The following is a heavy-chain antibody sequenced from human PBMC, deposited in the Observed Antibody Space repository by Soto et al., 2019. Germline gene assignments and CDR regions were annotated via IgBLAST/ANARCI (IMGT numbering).Heavy chain of an antibody. CDR3: AQSDGARYCVSTSCYHFSS. CDR2: ISYDGSNE. V-gene: IGHV3-30*18. D-gene: IGHD2-2*01. CDR1: GFTFSNYA. Sequence: PGGSLRLSCAASGFTFSNYAMHWVRQAPGKGLEWVAVISYDGSNEYYADSVKGRFAISRDNSKNTLYLQVNSLRAEDTAMYYCAQSDGARYCVSTSCYHFSSWGQGTLVTVSS. J-gene: IGHJ5*02.